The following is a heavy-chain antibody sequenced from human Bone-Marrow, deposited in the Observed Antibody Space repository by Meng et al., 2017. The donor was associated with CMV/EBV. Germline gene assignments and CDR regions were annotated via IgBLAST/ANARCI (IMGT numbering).Heavy chain of an antibody. Sequence: GGSLRLSCAASGFTFSNYWMHWVRLGPGKGLVWVSRINSDGSSITYADSVKGRFIISRDNAKNTLFLQMNSLRAEDTAVYYCARGSRGKAFDIWGQGTMVTVSS. CDR3: ARGSRGKAFDI. J-gene: IGHJ3*02. CDR2: INSDGSSI. V-gene: IGHV3-74*03. CDR1: GFTFSNYW. D-gene: IGHD3-10*01.